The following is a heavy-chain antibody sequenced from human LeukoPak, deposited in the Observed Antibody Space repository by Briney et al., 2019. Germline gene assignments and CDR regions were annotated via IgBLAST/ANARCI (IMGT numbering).Heavy chain of an antibody. Sequence: SETLTLTCTVSGGSITGSHWSWLRQSAGKGLEWIGRIYSSGTTNYNPSLKSRVTMSLDTSKNQFSLRLSSMTAADTAVYYCARGAYSFDYWGQGTLVTVSS. CDR1: GGSITGSH. J-gene: IGHJ4*02. V-gene: IGHV4-4*07. CDR3: ARGAYSFDY. CDR2: IYSSGTT.